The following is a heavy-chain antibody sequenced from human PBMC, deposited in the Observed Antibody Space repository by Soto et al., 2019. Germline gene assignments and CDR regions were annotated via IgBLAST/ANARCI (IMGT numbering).Heavy chain of an antibody. CDR2: ISGGSDNA. D-gene: IGHD6-19*01. CDR1: GFTFGSNA. J-gene: IGHJ4*02. V-gene: IGHV3-23*01. Sequence: PGGSLRLSCAASGFTFGSNAMSWVRQAPGKGLEWVSGISGGSDNAYYADSVKGRFTISRDNSKNTLYLQVNSLRADDTAVYYCAKDRGSAWYTFGYWGQGTLVTVSS. CDR3: AKDRGSAWYTFGY.